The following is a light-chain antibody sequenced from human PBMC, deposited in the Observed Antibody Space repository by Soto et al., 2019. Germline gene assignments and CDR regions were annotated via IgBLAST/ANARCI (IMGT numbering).Light chain of an antibody. V-gene: IGKV4-1*01. CDR1: QSVLYSSNNKNY. J-gene: IGKJ2*01. Sequence: DIVMTQSPDSLAVSLGERATINCKSSQSVLYSSNNKNYLAWYQQKPGQPPKLLIYWASTRESGVPDRVSGSGSGTDLTLTISIRQAEDVAVYYCQQYYSTPYTFGQGTKLEIK. CDR2: WAS. CDR3: QQYYSTPYT.